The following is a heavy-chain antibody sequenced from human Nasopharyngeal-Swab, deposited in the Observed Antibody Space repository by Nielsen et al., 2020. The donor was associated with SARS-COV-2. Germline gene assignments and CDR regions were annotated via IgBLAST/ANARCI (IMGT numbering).Heavy chain of an antibody. CDR1: GFTFSSYA. D-gene: IGHD1-26*01. Sequence: GGSLRLSCVASGFTFSSYAMSWVRQAPGKGLEWVSAISGSGGSTYYADSVKGRFTISRDNSKNTLYLQMNSLRAEDTAVYYCARGGGSYLHFDYWGQGTLVTVSS. V-gene: IGHV3-23*01. J-gene: IGHJ4*02. CDR2: ISGSGGST. CDR3: ARGGGSYLHFDY.